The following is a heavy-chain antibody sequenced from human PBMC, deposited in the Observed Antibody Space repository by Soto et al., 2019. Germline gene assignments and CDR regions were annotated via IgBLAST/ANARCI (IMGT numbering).Heavy chain of an antibody. CDR2: ISYDGSIK. J-gene: IGHJ4*02. CDR1: DFTFSSHS. V-gene: IGHV3-30-3*01. CDR3: AREWSTSGDLDY. D-gene: IGHD3-10*01. Sequence: QVQLVESGGGVVQPGRSLRLSCAASDFTFSSHSIQWVRQAPGKGLEWVAVISYDGSIKYYADSVKGRLTISRDNSKNTAYLQMNGLRAEDTAVFYCAREWSTSGDLDYCGQGNLVIVSS.